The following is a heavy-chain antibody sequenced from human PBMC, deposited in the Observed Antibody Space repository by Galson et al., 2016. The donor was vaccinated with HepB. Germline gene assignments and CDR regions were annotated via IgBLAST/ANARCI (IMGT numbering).Heavy chain of an antibody. Sequence: VRQMPGKGLEWMGRIDPSDSYTKYSPSFQGHVTFSLDKSISTAYLQWSSLKASDTAMYYCAVFYFDSGSYYNPDYWGQGTLVTVSS. V-gene: IGHV5-10-1*01. CDR3: AVFYFDSGSYYNPDY. CDR2: IDPSDSYT. D-gene: IGHD3-10*01. J-gene: IGHJ4*02.